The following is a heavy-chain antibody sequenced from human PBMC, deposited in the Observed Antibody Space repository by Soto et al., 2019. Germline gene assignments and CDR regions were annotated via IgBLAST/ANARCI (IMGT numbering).Heavy chain of an antibody. CDR1: GYTFSSFD. J-gene: IGHJ5*02. D-gene: IGHD6-6*01. V-gene: IGHV1-8*01. CDR3: ARGGVEQLDDWFDP. Sequence: GASVKVSCKASGYTFSSFDINWVRQATGQGLEWMGWMNPNSGHTGYAQKFQGRVTMTRNTSISTAYMELSSLRSEDTAVYYCARGGVEQLDDWFDPWGQGTLVTVSS. CDR2: MNPNSGHT.